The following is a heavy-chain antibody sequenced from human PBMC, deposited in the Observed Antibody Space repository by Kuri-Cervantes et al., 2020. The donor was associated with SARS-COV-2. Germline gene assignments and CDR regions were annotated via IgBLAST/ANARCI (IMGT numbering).Heavy chain of an antibody. J-gene: IGHJ4*02. V-gene: IGHV4-39*07. CDR1: GGSISSSSYY. Sequence: ESLKISCTVSGGSISSSSYYWGWIRQPPGKGLEWIGSIYYSGSTYYNPSLKSRVTISVDTSKNQFSLKLSSVTAADTAVYYCARVGVVIAIPDYWGREPWSPSPQ. D-gene: IGHD2-21*01. CDR3: ARVGVVIAIPDY. CDR2: IYYSGST.